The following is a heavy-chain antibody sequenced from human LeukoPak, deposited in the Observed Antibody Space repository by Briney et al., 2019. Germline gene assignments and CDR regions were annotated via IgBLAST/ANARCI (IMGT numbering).Heavy chain of an antibody. CDR1: GYAFTSYY. Sequence: GASVKVSCKASGYAFTSYYLHWVRQAPGQGLEWMGIINPRGGSTSYAQKFLGRITMTTDMSTSTVYMELSSLRSEDTAVYYCALSTVVTPFVPGYWGQGTLVTVSS. V-gene: IGHV1-46*01. CDR3: ALSTVVTPFVPGY. J-gene: IGHJ4*02. CDR2: INPRGGST. D-gene: IGHD4-23*01.